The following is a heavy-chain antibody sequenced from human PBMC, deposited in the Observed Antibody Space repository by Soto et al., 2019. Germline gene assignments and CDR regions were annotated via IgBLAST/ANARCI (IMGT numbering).Heavy chain of an antibody. D-gene: IGHD3-22*01. J-gene: IGHJ4*02. CDR2: INPGDSDT. CDR1: GYTFSIYC. Sequence: PGESLKISCNGSGYTFSIYCIALVLQMPGKGLEWMWIINPGDSDTIYSPSFQGQVTLSADKSISTAYLQWSSLKASDTAMYYCVRPDSTGYYPDQWGQGTLVTVSS. V-gene: IGHV5-51*01. CDR3: VRPDSTGYYPDQ.